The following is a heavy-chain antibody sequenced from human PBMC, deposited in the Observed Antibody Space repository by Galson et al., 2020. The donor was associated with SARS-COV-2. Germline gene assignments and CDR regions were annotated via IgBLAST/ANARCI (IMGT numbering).Heavy chain of an antibody. CDR2: ISSTGTNI. CDR1: FSDYE. J-gene: IGHJ3*02. CDR3: ASPYLAAASFFGAFDI. V-gene: IGHV3-48*03. Sequence: FSDYEMNWVRHGPGKGLEWVSYISSTGTNIYYADSVKGRFTISRDNAKNSLYLQMTSLRAEDTAVYYCASPYLAAASFFGAFDIWGPGTMVTVSS. D-gene: IGHD6-13*01.